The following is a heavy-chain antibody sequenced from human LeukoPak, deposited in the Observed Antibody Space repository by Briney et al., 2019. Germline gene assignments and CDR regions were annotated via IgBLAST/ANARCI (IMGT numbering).Heavy chain of an antibody. CDR1: GFTFSSYS. CDR2: ISSSSSYI. CDR3: ARVWRQQRRNYYYYMDV. D-gene: IGHD6-13*01. V-gene: IGHV3-21*01. Sequence: GGSLRLSCAASGFTFSSYSMNWVRQAPGKGLEWVSSISSSSSYIYYADSVKGRFTISRDNAKNSLYLQMNSLRAEDTAVYYCARVWRQQRRNYYYYMDVWGKGTTVTVSS. J-gene: IGHJ6*03.